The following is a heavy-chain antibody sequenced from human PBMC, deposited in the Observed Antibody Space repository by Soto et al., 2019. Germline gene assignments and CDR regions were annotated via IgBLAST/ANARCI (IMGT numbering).Heavy chain of an antibody. CDR1: GFTFSSYA. V-gene: IGHV3-23*01. CDR3: AKDLPPFDFWSGPYYFDY. J-gene: IGHJ4*02. D-gene: IGHD3-3*01. Sequence: EVQLLESGGGLVQPGGSLRLSCAASGFTFSSYAMSWVRQAPGKGLEWVSAISGSGGSTYYADSVKGRFTISRDNSKNTLYLQMNSLRAEDTAVYYCAKDLPPFDFWSGPYYFDYRGQGTLVTVSS. CDR2: ISGSGGST.